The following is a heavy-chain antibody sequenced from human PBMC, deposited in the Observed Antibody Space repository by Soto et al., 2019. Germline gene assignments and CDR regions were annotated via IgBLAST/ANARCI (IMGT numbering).Heavy chain of an antibody. V-gene: IGHV3-23*01. D-gene: IGHD3-10*01. Sequence: EVPLLESGGGLVQPGGSLRLSCAASGFTFRSYTMSWVRQAPGKGLEWVSSLSGSGGGTYYADSVRGRFTISRDNSKDTLYLQMSRLRDGDTALYYCAKALSSGFDYWGQGTLVTVSS. CDR1: GFTFRSYT. CDR3: AKALSSGFDY. J-gene: IGHJ4*02. CDR2: LSGSGGGT.